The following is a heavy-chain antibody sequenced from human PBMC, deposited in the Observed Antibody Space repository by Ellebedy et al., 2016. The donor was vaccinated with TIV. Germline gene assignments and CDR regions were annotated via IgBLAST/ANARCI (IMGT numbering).Heavy chain of an antibody. D-gene: IGHD3-10*01. CDR1: GGTFSSYA. J-gene: IGHJ6*02. Sequence: AASVKVSCKASGGTFSSYAISWVRQAPGQGLEWMGGIIPIFGTANYAQKFQGRVTITADESTSTAYMELRSLRSEDTAVYYCARFMVRGNLDPFYYYYGMDVWGQGTTVTVSS. CDR3: ARFMVRGNLDPFYYYYGMDV. V-gene: IGHV1-69*13. CDR2: IIPIFGTA.